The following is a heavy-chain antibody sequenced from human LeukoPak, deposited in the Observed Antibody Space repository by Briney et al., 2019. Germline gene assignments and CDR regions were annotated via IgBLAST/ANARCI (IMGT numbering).Heavy chain of an antibody. CDR1: GYSFTSCY. J-gene: IGHJ6*03. Sequence: GSAGKVSCKGSGYSFTSCYMDWVRQAPAQGLGWVGWINPNSGGANYAQKVQDRVTMTRDRSISTAYMDLSRLKSDDTAVYYCARAPVVGATSYYYYMDVWGKGTTVTVSS. D-gene: IGHD1-26*01. CDR3: ARAPVVGATSYYYYMDV. V-gene: IGHV1-2*02. CDR2: INPNSGGA.